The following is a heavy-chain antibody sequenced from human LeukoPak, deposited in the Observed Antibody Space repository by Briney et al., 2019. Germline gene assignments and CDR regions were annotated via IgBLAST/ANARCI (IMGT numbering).Heavy chain of an antibody. J-gene: IGHJ6*02. CDR1: GYTFTGYY. Sequence: ASVKVSCKASGYTFTGYYMHWVRQAPGQGLEWMGWINPNSGGTNYAQKFQGRVTMTRDTSISTAYTELSRLRSDDTAVYYCARDRVYCSGGSCYPTPDYYYYYGMDVWGQGTTVTVSS. CDR2: INPNSGGT. D-gene: IGHD2-15*01. V-gene: IGHV1-2*02. CDR3: ARDRVYCSGGSCYPTPDYYYYYGMDV.